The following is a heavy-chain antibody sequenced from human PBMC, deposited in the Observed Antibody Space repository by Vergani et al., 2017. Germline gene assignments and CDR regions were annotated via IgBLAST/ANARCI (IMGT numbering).Heavy chain of an antibody. J-gene: IGHJ2*01. CDR1: GFPFSSYS. CDR2: ISSSSSYI. CDR3: ARSRYGILTGYSNWYFDL. V-gene: IGHV3-21*01. D-gene: IGHD3-9*01. Sequence: EVQLVESGGGLVKPGGSLRLPCAASGFPFSSYSMNWVRQAPGKGREWVSSISSSSSYIYDADSVKGRFTISRDNAKNSLYLQMNGLRAEDTAVDYCARSRYGILTGYSNWYFDLWGRGTLVTVSS.